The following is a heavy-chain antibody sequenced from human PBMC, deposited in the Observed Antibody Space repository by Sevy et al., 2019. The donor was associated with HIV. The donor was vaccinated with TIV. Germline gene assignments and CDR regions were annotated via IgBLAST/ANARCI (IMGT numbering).Heavy chain of an antibody. Sequence: GGSLRLSCAASGFSFSSYAMSWVRQAPGKGLEWVSAISGRGGSTYYADSVKGRFTISRDNSKNTLYLQMNNLRAEDTAVYYCAKAPYDSSGYFFPFDYWGQGTPVTVSS. D-gene: IGHD3-22*01. J-gene: IGHJ4*02. CDR2: ISGRGGST. CDR3: AKAPYDSSGYFFPFDY. CDR1: GFSFSSYA. V-gene: IGHV3-23*01.